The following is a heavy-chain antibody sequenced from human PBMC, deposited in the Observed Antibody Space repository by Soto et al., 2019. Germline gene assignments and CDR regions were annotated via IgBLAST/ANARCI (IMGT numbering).Heavy chain of an antibody. CDR1: GFTFSNYG. V-gene: IGHV3-33*01. Sequence: QVQVVESGGGVVQPGRSLRLSCAASGFTFSNYGMHWVRQAPGKGLEWVAVIWHDGRNKYYADSVKGRFTVSRDNSENTLYLQMDSLRGEDTGVYYCARAPGNDEAIDYWGQGTQITVSS. D-gene: IGHD1-1*01. CDR2: IWHDGRNK. CDR3: ARAPGNDEAIDY. J-gene: IGHJ4*02.